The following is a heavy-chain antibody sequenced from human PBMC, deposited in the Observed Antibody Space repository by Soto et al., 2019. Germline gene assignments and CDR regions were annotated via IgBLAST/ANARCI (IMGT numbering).Heavy chain of an antibody. V-gene: IGHV3-23*01. Sequence: PGGSLRLSCAASGFTFSTHAMSWVRQAPGQGLDWVSAISVTGDRTFYTDSVRGRFTISRDNSNSALYLQMNSLRVEDTAVYYCAKNGGDSRPPDSFDSWGQGTLVTVSS. CDR1: GFTFSTHA. CDR3: AKNGGDSRPPDSFDS. D-gene: IGHD2-21*01. CDR2: ISVTGDRT. J-gene: IGHJ4*02.